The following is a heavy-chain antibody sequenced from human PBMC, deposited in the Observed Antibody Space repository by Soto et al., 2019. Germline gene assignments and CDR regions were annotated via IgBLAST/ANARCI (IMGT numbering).Heavy chain of an antibody. CDR3: ARVYYDSSGFVP. CDR2: IYYTGTT. Sequence: QLQLQESGPGLVRPSETLSLTCTVSGGSVNSSRYYWGWIRQPPGKGPEWMGTIYYTGTTYYNPSLKSRVTISVDTSKNQFSLNLSSVTAADTAVYSCARVYYDSSGFVPWGQGTRV. J-gene: IGHJ4*02. D-gene: IGHD6-25*01. V-gene: IGHV4-39*01. CDR1: GGSVNSSRYY.